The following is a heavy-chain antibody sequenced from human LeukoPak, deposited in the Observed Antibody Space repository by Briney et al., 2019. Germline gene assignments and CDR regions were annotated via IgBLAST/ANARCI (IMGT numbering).Heavy chain of an antibody. Sequence: GGSLRLSCAASGFTFSSYWMSWVRQAPGKGLEWVANIKQDGSEKYVDSVKGRFTISRDNAKNSLYLQMNSLRAEDTAVYYCARTPPNYSGDASDIWGQGTMVTVSS. V-gene: IGHV3-7*01. CDR3: ARTPPNYSGDASDI. D-gene: IGHD5-24*01. CDR1: GFTFSSYW. CDR2: IKQDGSEK. J-gene: IGHJ3*02.